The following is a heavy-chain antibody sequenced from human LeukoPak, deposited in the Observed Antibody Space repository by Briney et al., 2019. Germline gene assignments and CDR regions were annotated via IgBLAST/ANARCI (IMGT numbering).Heavy chain of an antibody. CDR1: GFTFNKAW. D-gene: IGHD2-15*01. CDR2: IKSKGVGGRT. CDR3: TTDVDDSEDIVVVVDAIRGIGY. Sequence: GGSLRLSCAASGFTFNKAWMSWVRQAPGKGLEWVGRIKSKGVGGRTDYAAPVKGRFTISRDDSKNTVYLQMNSLKTEDTAVYYCTTDVDDSEDIVVVVDAIRGIGYWGLGTRVFVSS. V-gene: IGHV3-15*01. J-gene: IGHJ4*01.